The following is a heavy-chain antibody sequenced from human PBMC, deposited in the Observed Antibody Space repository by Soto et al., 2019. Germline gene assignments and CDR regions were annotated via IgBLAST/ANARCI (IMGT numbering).Heavy chain of an antibody. D-gene: IGHD4-4*01. V-gene: IGHV3-11*01. CDR3: ASTRTDHYSNSENFDL. Sequence: GGSLRLSCAASGFTFSDYYMSWIRQAPGKGLEWVSYISSSGSTIYYADSVKGRFTISRDNAKNSLYLQMNSLRAEDTAVYYCASTRTDHYSNSENFDLWGKGTLVTVDS. CDR2: ISSSGSTI. CDR1: GFTFSDYY. J-gene: IGHJ4*02.